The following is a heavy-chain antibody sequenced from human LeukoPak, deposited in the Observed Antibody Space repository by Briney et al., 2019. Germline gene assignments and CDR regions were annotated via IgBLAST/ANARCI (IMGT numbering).Heavy chain of an antibody. CDR3: AKDSSSLPGGYPYFDY. CDR1: GFTVSSNY. Sequence: PGGSLRLSCAASGFTVSSNYMSWARQAPGKGLEWVSVIYSGGSTYYADSVKGRFTISRDNSKNTLYLQMNSLRAEDTAVYYCAKDSSSLPGGYPYFDYWGQGTLVTVSS. D-gene: IGHD3-22*01. J-gene: IGHJ4*02. CDR2: IYSGGST. V-gene: IGHV3-53*05.